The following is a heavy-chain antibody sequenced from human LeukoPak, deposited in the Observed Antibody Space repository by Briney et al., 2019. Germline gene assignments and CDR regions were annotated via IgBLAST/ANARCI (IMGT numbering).Heavy chain of an antibody. V-gene: IGHV1-18*01. CDR1: GYTFTSYD. Sequence: ASVKVSCKASGYTFTSYDINWVRQAPGQGLEWMGWISAYNGNTNYAQKLQGRVTMTTDTSTSTAYMELRSLRSDDTAVYYCARGERYCSSTTCYAKWFDPWGQGTLVTVSS. CDR3: ARGERYCSSTTCYAKWFDP. D-gene: IGHD2-2*01. CDR2: ISAYNGNT. J-gene: IGHJ5*02.